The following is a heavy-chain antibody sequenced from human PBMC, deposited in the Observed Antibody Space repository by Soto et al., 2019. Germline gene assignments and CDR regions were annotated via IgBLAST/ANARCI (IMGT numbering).Heavy chain of an antibody. D-gene: IGHD4-17*01. V-gene: IGHV1-18*01. CDR2: MNPNNGNT. J-gene: IGHJ4*02. CDR3: AREAYYDYGDYYFDY. Sequence: ASVKVSCKASGYTFTSYDINWVRQATGQGLEWMGWMNPNNGNTNYAQKFQGRVTMTTDTSTSTAYMELRSLRSDDTAVYYCAREAYYDYGDYYFDYWGQGTLVTVSS. CDR1: GYTFTSYD.